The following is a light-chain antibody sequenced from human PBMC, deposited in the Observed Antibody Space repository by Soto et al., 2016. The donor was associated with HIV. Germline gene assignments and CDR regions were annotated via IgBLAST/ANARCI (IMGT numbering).Light chain of an antibody. V-gene: IGKV1-27*01. CDR3: QKYNSAPRT. Sequence: DIQMTQSPSTLSASVGDTVTLTCRASQGISNYLAWYQQKPGKVPKLLIYAASTLQSGVPSRFSGSGSGTDFTLTISSLQPEDVATYYCQKYNSAPRTFGQGTKVEIK. CDR2: AAS. J-gene: IGKJ1*01. CDR1: QGISNY.